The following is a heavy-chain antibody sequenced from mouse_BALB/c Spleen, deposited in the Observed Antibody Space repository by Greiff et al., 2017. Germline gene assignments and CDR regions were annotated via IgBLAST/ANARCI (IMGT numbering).Heavy chain of an antibody. CDR2: ISSGSSTI. J-gene: IGHJ3*01. CDR3: ARLGGNYEAY. D-gene: IGHD2-1*01. CDR1: GFTFSSFG. Sequence: EVHLVESGGGLVQPGGSRKLSCAASGFTFSSFGMHWVRQAPEKGLEWVAYISSGSSTIYYADTVKGRFTISRDNPKNTLFLQMTSLRSEDTAMYYCARLGGNYEAYWGQGTLVTVSA. V-gene: IGHV5-17*02.